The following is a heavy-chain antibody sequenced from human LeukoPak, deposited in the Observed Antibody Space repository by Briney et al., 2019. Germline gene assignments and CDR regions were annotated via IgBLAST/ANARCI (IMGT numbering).Heavy chain of an antibody. Sequence: PGGSLRLSCAASGFTFSSYAMSWVRQAPGKGLEWVSAISGSGGSTYYADSVKGRFTISRDNSKNTVYLQMNSLRVEDTAVYYCARGDGVYVYWGQGTLVTVSS. CDR3: ARGDGVYVY. J-gene: IGHJ4*02. D-gene: IGHD5/OR15-5a*01. V-gene: IGHV3-23*01. CDR2: ISGSGGST. CDR1: GFTFSSYA.